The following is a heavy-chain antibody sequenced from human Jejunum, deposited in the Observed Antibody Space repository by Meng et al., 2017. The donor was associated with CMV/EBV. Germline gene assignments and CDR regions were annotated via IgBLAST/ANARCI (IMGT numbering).Heavy chain of an antibody. CDR1: GFSFGSDT. V-gene: IGHV3-21*01. J-gene: IGHJ6*02. Sequence: GFSFGSDTMNWVRQAPGKGLEWVASISATSTYIYYADPVKGRFTISRDNAKNSLYLQMNSLRVEDTAVYYCANQMPWNYYHGMDLWGQGTTVTVSS. CDR3: ANQMPWNYYHGMDL. CDR2: ISATSTYI. D-gene: IGHD1-7*01.